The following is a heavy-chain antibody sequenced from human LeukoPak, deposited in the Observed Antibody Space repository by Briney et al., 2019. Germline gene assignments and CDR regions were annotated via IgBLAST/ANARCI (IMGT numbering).Heavy chain of an antibody. D-gene: IGHD6-19*01. CDR2: IYYSGST. J-gene: IGHJ3*02. Sequence: PSETLSLTCTVSGGSISSSSYYWGWIRQPPGKGLEWIGSIYYSGSTYYNPSLKSRVTISVDTSKNQFSLKLSSVTAADTAVYYCARDEGSDGRLGAFDIWGQGTMVTVSS. CDR3: ARDEGSDGRLGAFDI. CDR1: GGSISSSSYY. V-gene: IGHV4-39*07.